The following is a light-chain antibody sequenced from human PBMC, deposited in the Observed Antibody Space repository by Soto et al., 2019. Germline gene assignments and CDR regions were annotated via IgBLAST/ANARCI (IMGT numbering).Light chain of an antibody. V-gene: IGKV1-39*01. CDR1: QSITSY. CDR3: QQRYSVPLT. CDR2: ASS. Sequence: DIQMTQSTSSMSASVCDSVSITCRASQSITSYLNWYHHKPGQAPKLLIFASSSLQSGVPARFSGRISGTSFILTISRLQPEDFATYYCQQRYSVPLTFGGGTKVEMK. J-gene: IGKJ4*01.